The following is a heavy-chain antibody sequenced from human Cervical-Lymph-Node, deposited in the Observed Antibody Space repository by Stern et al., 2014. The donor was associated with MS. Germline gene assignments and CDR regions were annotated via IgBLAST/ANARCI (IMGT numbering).Heavy chain of an antibody. D-gene: IGHD2-21*01. CDR2: IIPMYDIA. Sequence: VQLVQSGAEVRKPGSSVRVSCKTSGGTFSSYTISWVRQVPGQGLERMGRIIPMYDIANYAQKFQGRVTITADKSTSTAYMELSSLRSEDTAVYYCARVPLVVLVPTRGDAFDIWGQGTMVTVSS. CDR1: GGTFSSYT. CDR3: ARVPLVVLVPTRGDAFDI. V-gene: IGHV1-69*04. J-gene: IGHJ3*02.